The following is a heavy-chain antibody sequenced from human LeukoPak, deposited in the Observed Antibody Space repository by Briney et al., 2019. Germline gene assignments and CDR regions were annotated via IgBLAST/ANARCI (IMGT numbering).Heavy chain of an antibody. CDR1: GFTFSSYS. V-gene: IGHV3-21*01. D-gene: IGHD4-23*01. Sequence: PGGSLRLSCAASGFTFSSYSMNWVRQAPGKGLEGVSSISSSSSYIYSADSVKGRFTISRDNAKNSLYLQMNSLRAEDTAVYYCARDHYGGGEHYGMDVWGQGTTVTVSS. CDR2: ISSSSSYI. J-gene: IGHJ6*02. CDR3: ARDHYGGGEHYGMDV.